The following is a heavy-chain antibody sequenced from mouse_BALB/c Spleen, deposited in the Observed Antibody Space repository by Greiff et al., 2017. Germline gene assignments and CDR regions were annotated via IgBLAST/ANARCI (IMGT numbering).Heavy chain of an antibody. Sequence: VTLKESGAELVKPGASVKLSCTASGFNIKDTYMHWVKQRPEQGLEWIGRIDPANGNTKYDPKFQGKATITADTSSNTAYLQLSSLTSEDTAVYYCVRVGYSDYWGQGTTLTVSS. CDR2: IDPANGNT. V-gene: IGHV14-3*02. J-gene: IGHJ2*01. CDR3: VRVGYSDY. CDR1: GFNIKDTY.